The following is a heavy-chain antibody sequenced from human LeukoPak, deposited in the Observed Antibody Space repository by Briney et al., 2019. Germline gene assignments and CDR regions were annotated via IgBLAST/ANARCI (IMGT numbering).Heavy chain of an antibody. CDR2: IYYSGST. CDR3: ARDSGSYYRTFDY. V-gene: IGHV4-59*01. J-gene: IGHJ4*02. CDR1: GGSISSYY. D-gene: IGHD1-26*01. Sequence: KPSETLSLTCTVSGGSISSYYWSWIRQPPGKGLEWIGYIYYSGSTNYNPSLKSRVTISVDTSKNQFSLKLSSVTAADTAVYYCARDSGSYYRTFDYWGQGTLVTVSS.